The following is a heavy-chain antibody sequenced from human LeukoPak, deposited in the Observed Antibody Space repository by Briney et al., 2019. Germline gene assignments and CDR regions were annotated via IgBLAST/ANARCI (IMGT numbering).Heavy chain of an antibody. V-gene: IGHV3-11*01. D-gene: IGHD5-24*01. J-gene: IGHJ2*01. CDR3: ARAMQMATILGPYFDL. CDR2: ISSSGSTI. Sequence: GGSLRLSCAASGFTFSDYYMSWIRQAPGKGLEWVSYISSSGSTIYYADSVKGRFTISRDNAKNSLHLQMNSLRAEDTAVYYCARAMQMATILGPYFDLWGRGTLVTVSS. CDR1: GFTFSDYY.